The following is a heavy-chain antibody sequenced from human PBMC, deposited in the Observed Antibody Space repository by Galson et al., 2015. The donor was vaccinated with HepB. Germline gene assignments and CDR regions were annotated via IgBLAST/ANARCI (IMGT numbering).Heavy chain of an antibody. CDR2: INGIGTHP. Sequence: SLRLSCAVSGFNFGTYAMSWVRQAPGKGLEWVSGINGIGTHPYYVDSVRGRFTMSRDNPKNTLFLQMTSLSAEDTAVYYCARNVDYGDWRLYFDYWGQGTLVTVSS. CDR3: ARNVDYGDWRLYFDY. CDR1: GFNFGTYA. J-gene: IGHJ4*02. V-gene: IGHV3-23*01. D-gene: IGHD4-17*01.